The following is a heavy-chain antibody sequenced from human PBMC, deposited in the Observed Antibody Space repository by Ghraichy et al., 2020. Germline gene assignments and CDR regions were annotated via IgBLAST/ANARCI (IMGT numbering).Heavy chain of an antibody. CDR3: ARVGTGGDYGDWDENWFDP. Sequence: GGSLRLSCAASGFTFSSYSMNWVRQAPGKGLEWVSSISSSSSYIYYADSVKGRFTISRDNAKNSLYLQMNSLRAEDTAVYYCARVGTGGDYGDWDENWFDPWGQGTLVTVSS. V-gene: IGHV3-21*01. D-gene: IGHD4-17*01. CDR2: ISSSSSYI. CDR1: GFTFSSYS. J-gene: IGHJ5*02.